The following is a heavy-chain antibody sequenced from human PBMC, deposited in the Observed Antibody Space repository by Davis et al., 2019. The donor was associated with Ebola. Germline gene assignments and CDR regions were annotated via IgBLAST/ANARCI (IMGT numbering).Heavy chain of an antibody. D-gene: IGHD2/OR15-2a*01. CDR2: LSGRGGST. Sequence: GESLKTSCSASGFTFNKHAMSWVRRPAGKVLEWVSSLSGRGGSTAYSDSVKGRFTISRDNSKNTLDLKMDRQRAEDTAVYYCVTDPPNSCLNFRDWGQGAQDAVSS. CDR1: GFTFNKHA. V-gene: IGHV3-23*01. CDR3: VTDPPNSCLNFRD. J-gene: IGHJ1*01.